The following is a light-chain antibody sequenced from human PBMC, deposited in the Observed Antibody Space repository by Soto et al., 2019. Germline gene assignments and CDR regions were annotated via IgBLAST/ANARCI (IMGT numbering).Light chain of an antibody. Sequence: DIVMTQSPDSLAVSLGERATINCKSSQSVLYSSNNKNYLAWYQQKPGQPPNLLIYWASTRESGVPDRFSGSGSGTNFTLTISSLQDEDVEVYYCQQYYNTPWTLGQGTKVDIK. CDR2: WAS. V-gene: IGKV4-1*01. J-gene: IGKJ1*01. CDR3: QQYYNTPWT. CDR1: QSVLYSSNNKNY.